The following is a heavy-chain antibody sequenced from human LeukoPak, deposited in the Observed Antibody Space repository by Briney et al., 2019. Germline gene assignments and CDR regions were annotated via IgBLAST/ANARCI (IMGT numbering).Heavy chain of an antibody. CDR3: ARPVSYGDFAVDY. CDR1: GFTFSSYE. J-gene: IGHJ4*02. D-gene: IGHD4-17*01. V-gene: IGHV3-48*03. CDR2: ISSSGSTI. Sequence: GGSLRLSCAASGFTFSSYEMNWVRQAPGKGLEWVSYISSSGSTIYYADSVKGRFTISRDNAKNSLFLQMNSLRDEDTAVYYCARPVSYGDFAVDYWGQGTLVTVSS.